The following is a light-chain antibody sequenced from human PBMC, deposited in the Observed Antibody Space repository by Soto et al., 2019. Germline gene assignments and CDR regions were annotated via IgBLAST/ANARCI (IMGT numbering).Light chain of an antibody. CDR3: QQSQSTPRT. V-gene: IGKV1-39*01. Sequence: DLQMTQSPSSLSASVGARVTITCRSSQSISRYLNWYQQKPGKAPKLLIYAASSLQSGVPSRFSGSGSGTEFTLTISSLQPEDFATYYCQQSQSTPRTFGQGTRVDIK. CDR1: QSISRY. CDR2: AAS. J-gene: IGKJ1*01.